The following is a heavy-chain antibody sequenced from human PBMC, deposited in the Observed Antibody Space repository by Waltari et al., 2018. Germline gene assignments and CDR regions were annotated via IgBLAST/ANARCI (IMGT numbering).Heavy chain of an antibody. CDR3: ALGAPYAWYFDL. D-gene: IGHD3-16*01. CDR1: GGSISSGSSY. J-gene: IGHJ2*01. V-gene: IGHV4-61*02. CDR2: IYTSGST. Sequence: QVQLQESGPGLVKPSQTLSLTCTVSGGSISSGSSYWSWIRQPAGKGLEWIGRIYTSGSTNYNPARKRRVTIAVDTSKNQFSLKLSSVTAADTAVYYCALGAPYAWYFDLWGRGTLVTVSS.